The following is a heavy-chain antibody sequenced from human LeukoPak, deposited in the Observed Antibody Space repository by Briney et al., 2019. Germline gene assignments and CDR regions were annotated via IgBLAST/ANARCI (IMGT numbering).Heavy chain of an antibody. J-gene: IGHJ4*02. CDR1: GFTFSNFW. CDR2: IYGDGSFT. Sequence: PGGSLRLSCAASGFTFSNFWMHWVRQAPGKGLVWVALIYGDGSFTRYADSVKGRFTISKDNAKNTVYLQMNNLRAEDTAVYYCVSFYETYWGRGTLVTVSS. CDR3: VSFYETY. D-gene: IGHD2-2*01. V-gene: IGHV3-74*01.